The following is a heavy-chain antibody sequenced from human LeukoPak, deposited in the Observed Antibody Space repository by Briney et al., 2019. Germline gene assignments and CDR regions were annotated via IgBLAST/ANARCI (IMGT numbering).Heavy chain of an antibody. V-gene: IGHV4-59*01. CDR1: GGSISSYY. CDR2: IYYSGST. D-gene: IGHD6-19*01. J-gene: IGHJ5*02. CDR3: ARDRSVAVAGTYRGWFDP. Sequence: SETLSLTCTDSGGSISSYYWSWIRQPPGKGLEWIGYIYYSGSTNYNPSLKSRVTISVDTSKNQFSLKLSSVTAADTAVYYCARDRSVAVAGTYRGWFDPWGQGTLVTVSS.